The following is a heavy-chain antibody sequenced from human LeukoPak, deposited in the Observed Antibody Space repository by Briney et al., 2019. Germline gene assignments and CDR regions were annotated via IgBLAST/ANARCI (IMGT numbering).Heavy chain of an antibody. CDR1: GGSISSTSYY. Sequence: SETLSLTCTVSGGSISSTSYYWSWIRQPAGKGLEWIGRIYTTGSTTGSTTYNPSLKSRVTISVDTSKNQFSLKLSSVTAADTAVYYCAREVVPAAVDAFDIWGQGTMVTVSS. CDR2: IYTTGSTTGST. V-gene: IGHV4-61*02. J-gene: IGHJ3*02. D-gene: IGHD2-2*01. CDR3: AREVVPAAVDAFDI.